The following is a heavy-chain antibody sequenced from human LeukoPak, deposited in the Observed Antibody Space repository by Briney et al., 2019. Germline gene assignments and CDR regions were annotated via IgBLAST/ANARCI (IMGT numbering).Heavy chain of an antibody. CDR1: GGSISGYY. CDR2: IYNSGIT. Sequence: SETLPLTCTVSGGSISGYYWTWIRQLPGKGLEWIGYIYNSGITNYNPSLKSRATVSVDTSKNQFSLRLTSVTAADTAVYYCARSVPSLDFLFDSWGHGTLLTVSP. CDR3: ARSVPSLDFLFDS. D-gene: IGHD3-9*01. J-gene: IGHJ5*01. V-gene: IGHV4-59*08.